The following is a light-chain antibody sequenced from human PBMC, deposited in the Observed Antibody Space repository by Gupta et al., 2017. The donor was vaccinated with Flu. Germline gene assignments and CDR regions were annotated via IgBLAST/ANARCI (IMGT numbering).Light chain of an antibody. CDR2: GAS. J-gene: IGKJ1*01. Sequence: EIVLTQSPGTLSLSPGERATLSCRASQSVSSTSLAWYQQKPGQAPRLLIYGASSRATGIPGRFSGRGSGTDFTLTISRLEAEDFAVYYCQHYGSSPWTFGQGTKVEIK. CDR3: QHYGSSPWT. CDR1: QSVSSTS. V-gene: IGKV3-20*01.